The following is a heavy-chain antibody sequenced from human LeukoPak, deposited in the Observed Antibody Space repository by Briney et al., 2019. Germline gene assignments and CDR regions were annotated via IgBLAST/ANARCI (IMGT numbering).Heavy chain of an antibody. V-gene: IGHV3-74*01. CDR3: VRAIAAARDY. J-gene: IGHJ4*02. Sequence: GGSLRLSCAASGFTFSSYWMYWVRQAPGKGLVCVSRINMDGFSISYADSVKGRFTISRDNAKNTLYLQMNSLRAEDTAVYYCVRAIAAARDYWGQGTLVTVSS. CDR2: INMDGFSI. CDR1: GFTFSSYW. D-gene: IGHD6-13*01.